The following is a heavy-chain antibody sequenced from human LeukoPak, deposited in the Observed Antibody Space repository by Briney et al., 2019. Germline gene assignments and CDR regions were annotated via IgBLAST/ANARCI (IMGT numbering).Heavy chain of an antibody. CDR1: DYTFSSYG. J-gene: IGHJ4*02. V-gene: IGHV1-18*01. CDR2: ISAYNGNR. D-gene: IGHD3-10*01. CDR3: ERGPSHYFGAGSAPKNFDY. Sequence: GASVKVSCKASDYTFSSYGIHWVRQAPGQGPEWMGWISAYNGNRDYALKFQGRVTMATDTSTNTAQMELRSLRSDDTAVYYCERGPSHYFGAGSAPKNFDYWGQGTLVIVSS.